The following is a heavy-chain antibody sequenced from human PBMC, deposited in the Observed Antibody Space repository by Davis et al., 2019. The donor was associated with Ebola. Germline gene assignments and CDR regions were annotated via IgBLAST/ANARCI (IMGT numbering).Heavy chain of an antibody. CDR2: ISAYNGKT. J-gene: IGHJ4*02. Sequence: AASVKVSCKASGYTFTNYGISWVRQAPGQGLEYLGWISAYNGKTSYAQNFQGRVIMTSDTATTTAYMEVGSLRSDDTAVYYCARAQFPTTSDHWGQGTLVTVSS. CDR1: GYTFTNYG. D-gene: IGHD1-1*01. CDR3: ARAQFPTTSDH. V-gene: IGHV1-18*04.